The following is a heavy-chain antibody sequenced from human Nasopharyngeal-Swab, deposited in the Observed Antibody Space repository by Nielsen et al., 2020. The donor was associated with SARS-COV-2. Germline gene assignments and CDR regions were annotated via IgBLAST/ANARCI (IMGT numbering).Heavy chain of an antibody. Sequence: GESLKISCTSSGFAFDDYGMSWVRQAPGKGLEWVSVLNWNGGSTGYADSVKGRFTISRDNAKNSLYLQMNSLRADDTALYYCARTLDPMVVTSYFDNWGQGTLVTVSS. J-gene: IGHJ4*02. CDR3: ARTLDPMVVTSYFDN. V-gene: IGHV3-20*04. CDR1: GFAFDDYG. D-gene: IGHD2-21*02. CDR2: LNWNGGST.